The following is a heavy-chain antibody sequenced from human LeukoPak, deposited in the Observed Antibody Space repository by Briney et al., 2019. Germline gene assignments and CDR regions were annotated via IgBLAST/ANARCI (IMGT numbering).Heavy chain of an antibody. V-gene: IGHV1-2*02. J-gene: IGHJ3*02. CDR3: ARDPDDWNYVAFDI. CDR1: GYTFTGYY. CDR2: INPNSGGT. Sequence: ASVKVSCKASGYTFTGYYMHWVRQAPGQGLEWMGWINPNSGGTNYAQKFQGRVTMTGDTSISTAYMELSRLRSDDTAVYYCARDPDDWNYVAFDIWGQGTMVTVSS. D-gene: IGHD1-7*01.